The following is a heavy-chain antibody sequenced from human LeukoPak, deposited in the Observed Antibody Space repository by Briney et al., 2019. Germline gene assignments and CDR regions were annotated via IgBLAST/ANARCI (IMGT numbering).Heavy chain of an antibody. CDR1: GGSISSGGYY. V-gene: IGHV4-61*08. J-gene: IGHJ6*02. D-gene: IGHD2-15*01. CDR3: AREGSAYGMDV. Sequence: PSGTLSLTCTVSGGSISSGGYYWSWIRQPPGKGLEWIGYIYHSGTINYNPSLKSRVTISLDTSKSQVSLNLTSVTAADTAVYYCAREGSAYGMDVWGQGTTVTVSS. CDR2: IYHSGTI.